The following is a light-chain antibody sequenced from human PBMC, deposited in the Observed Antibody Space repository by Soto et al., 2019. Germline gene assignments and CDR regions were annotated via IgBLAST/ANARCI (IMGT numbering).Light chain of an antibody. J-gene: IGLJ2*01. V-gene: IGLV7-43*01. CDR3: LLYYGGAQLV. CDR2: GTN. Sequence: QAVVTQEPSLTVSPGGTVTLTCASSTGAVTSGYYPNWFQQKPGQAPRALIYGTNNKHSWTPARFSGSLLGGKAALTLSGVQPEDEAEYYCLLYYGGAQLVFGGGTKRPS. CDR1: TGAVTSGYY.